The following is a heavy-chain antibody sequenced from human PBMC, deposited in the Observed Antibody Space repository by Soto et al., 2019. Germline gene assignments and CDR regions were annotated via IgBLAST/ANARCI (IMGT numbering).Heavy chain of an antibody. J-gene: IGHJ4*02. D-gene: IGHD1-26*01. CDR2: IKSKNDGGTT. V-gene: IGHV3-15*01. CDR3: TTERGVGHRPFFDS. CDR1: GFTVSSAW. Sequence: EVQLVESGGDLVKPGGSLRLSCAASGFTVSSAWMGWVRQAPGKGLEWVGRIKSKNDGGTTDYAAPVKGRFTISRDGSKHQMYVQMNSLKTEYTSVYYCTTERGVGHRPFFDSWGQGTLVTVSS.